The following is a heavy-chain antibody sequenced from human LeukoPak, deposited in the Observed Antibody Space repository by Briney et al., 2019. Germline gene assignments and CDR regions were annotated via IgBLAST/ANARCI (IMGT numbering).Heavy chain of an antibody. CDR2: VSSSSSYI. Sequence: GGSLRLSCAASGFTFSSYSMNWVRQAPGKGLEWVSSVSSSSSYIYYADSVKGRFTISRDNAKNSMYLQMNSLRAEDTAVYYCARDGRGNRPDYWGQGTLVTVSS. D-gene: IGHD1-14*01. J-gene: IGHJ4*02. CDR3: ARDGRGNRPDY. V-gene: IGHV3-21*01. CDR1: GFTFSSYS.